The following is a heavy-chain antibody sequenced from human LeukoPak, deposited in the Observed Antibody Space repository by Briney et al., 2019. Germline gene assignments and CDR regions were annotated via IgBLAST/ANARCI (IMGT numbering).Heavy chain of an antibody. CDR3: AKEASYYYDSSGYYLLGYFDY. D-gene: IGHD3-22*01. CDR2: ISGSGGST. Sequence: GGFLRLSCAASGFTFSSYAMSWVRQAPGKGLEWVSAISGSGGSTYYADSVKGRFTISRDNSKNTLYLQMNSLRAEDTAVYYCAKEASYYYDSSGYYLLGYFDYWGQGTLVTVSS. J-gene: IGHJ4*02. V-gene: IGHV3-23*01. CDR1: GFTFSSYA.